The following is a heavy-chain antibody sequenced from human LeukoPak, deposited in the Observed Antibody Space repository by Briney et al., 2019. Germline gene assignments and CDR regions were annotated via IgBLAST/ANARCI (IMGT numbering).Heavy chain of an antibody. CDR1: GCTFTGYY. J-gene: IGHJ4*02. D-gene: IGHD3-10*01. CDR3: ARAPYGSGSSYDY. V-gene: IGHV1-2*02. Sequence: ASVKVSCKASGCTFTGYYMHWVRQAPGQGLEWMGWNNPNSGGTNYAQKFQGRVTMTRDTSISTAYMELSRLRSDDTAVYYCARAPYGSGSSYDYWGQGTLVTVSS. CDR2: NNPNSGGT.